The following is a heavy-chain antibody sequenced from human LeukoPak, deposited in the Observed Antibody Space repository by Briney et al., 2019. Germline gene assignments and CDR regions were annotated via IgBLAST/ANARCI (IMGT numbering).Heavy chain of an antibody. CDR3: ARASSRGAYDY. Sequence: SQTLSLTCTVSGGSISCGDYYWSWIRQHPGEGLEWIGYISYSGSTYYSPSLRSRLTISVDTSKNQFSLKLSSVTAADTAVYYCARASSRGAYDYWGQGILVTVSS. CDR2: ISYSGST. D-gene: IGHD3-10*01. J-gene: IGHJ4*02. CDR1: GGSISCGDYY. V-gene: IGHV4-31*03.